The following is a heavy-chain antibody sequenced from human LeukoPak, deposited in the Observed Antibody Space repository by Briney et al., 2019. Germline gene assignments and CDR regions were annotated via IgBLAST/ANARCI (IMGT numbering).Heavy chain of an antibody. CDR2: IYPGDSDT. CDR1: GYSFTSYW. V-gene: IGHV5-51*01. Sequence: GESLKISCKGSGYSFTSYWIGWVRQTPGKGLEWMGIIYPGDSDTRYSPSFQGQVTISADKSISTAYLQWSSLKASDTAMYYCARSPNPSGDYFDYWGQGTLVTVSS. J-gene: IGHJ4*02. CDR3: ARSPNPSGDYFDY. D-gene: IGHD4-17*01.